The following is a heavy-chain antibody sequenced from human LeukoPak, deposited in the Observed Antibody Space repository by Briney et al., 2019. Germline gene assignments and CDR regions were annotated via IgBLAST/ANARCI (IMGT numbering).Heavy chain of an antibody. CDR2: TYYRSKWYN. D-gene: IGHD6-19*01. CDR1: GDSVSSNSAA. V-gene: IGHV6-1*01. CDR3: ARAVRRSSGWYKGDWFDP. J-gene: IGHJ5*02. Sequence: SQTLSLTRAISGDSVSSNSAAWNWIRQSPSRGLEWLGRTYYRSKWYNDYAVSVKSRITINPDTSKNQFSLQLNSVTPEDTAVYYCARAVRRSSGWYKGDWFDPWGQGTLVTVSS.